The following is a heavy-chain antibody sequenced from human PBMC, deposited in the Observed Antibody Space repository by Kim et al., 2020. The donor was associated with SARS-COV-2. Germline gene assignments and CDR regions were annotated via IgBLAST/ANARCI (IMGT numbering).Heavy chain of an antibody. J-gene: IGHJ4*02. D-gene: IGHD3-3*01. V-gene: IGHV4-39*01. CDR2: IYYSGST. CDR1: GGSISSSSYY. CDR3: ATTIFGVVIPTPYFDY. Sequence: SETLSLTCTVSGGSISSSSYYWGWIRQPPGKGLEWIGSIYYSGSTYYNPSLKSRVTISVDTSKNQFSLKLSSVTAADTAVYYCATTIFGVVIPTPYFDYWGQGTLVTVSS.